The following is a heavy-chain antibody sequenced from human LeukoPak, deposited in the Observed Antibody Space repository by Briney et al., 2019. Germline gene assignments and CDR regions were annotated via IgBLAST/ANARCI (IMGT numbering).Heavy chain of an antibody. J-gene: IGHJ4*02. CDR3: ARGNGVDCSSTSCSGRNFDY. Sequence: SQTLSLTCAISGDSVSSKSAAWNWIRQSPSRGLEWLGRTYYRSKWSSGYAESVKSRLTVSPDTSKNQFSLQLRSVTAADTAVYYCARGNGVDCSSTSCSGRNFDYWGQGTLVTVSS. D-gene: IGHD2-2*01. CDR2: TYYRSKWSS. CDR1: GDSVSSKSAA. V-gene: IGHV6-1*01.